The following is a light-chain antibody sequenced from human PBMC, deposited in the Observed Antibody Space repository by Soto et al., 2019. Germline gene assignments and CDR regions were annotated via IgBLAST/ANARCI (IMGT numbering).Light chain of an antibody. J-gene: IGKJ2*01. CDR1: QNIRSY. CDR3: QQSSSTPYT. V-gene: IGKV1-39*01. Sequence: DIQMTQSPSSLSASVGDRVTITCRASQNIRSYLNWYQQKPGKAPKLLIYAAYSLQSGVPSRFSGSGSGTDFSLNISSLQPEDFATYYCQQSSSTPYTIGQGSKLEIK. CDR2: AAY.